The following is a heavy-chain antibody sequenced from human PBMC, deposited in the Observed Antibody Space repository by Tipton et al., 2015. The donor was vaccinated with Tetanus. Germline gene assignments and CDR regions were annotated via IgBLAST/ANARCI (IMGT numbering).Heavy chain of an antibody. D-gene: IGHD5-12*01. J-gene: IGHJ4*02. Sequence: TLSLTCTVSGGSISTGGYSWNWIRQHPGKGLEWIGYIYDSGNTLYNPSLKSRATMPIDASKTHFSLKLTSVTAADTAVYYCARNHPPRGYPYGGFHSWGQGTLVTVSS. CDR3: ARNHPPRGYPYGGFHS. CDR1: GGSISTGGYS. V-gene: IGHV4-31*03. CDR2: IYDSGNT.